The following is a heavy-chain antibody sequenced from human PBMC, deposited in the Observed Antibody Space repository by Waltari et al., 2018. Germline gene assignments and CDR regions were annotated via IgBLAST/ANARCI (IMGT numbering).Heavy chain of an antibody. Sequence: EVQVVESGGGLVQPGGSLKLSCATSGFSFSGSTIHWVRQTSGKGLEWVGRISRQPYNYATAYSASVKGRFTISRDDSKNTAYLQMNNLMTEDTAVYYCSGGEVTGTDFWGQGTLVTVSS. CDR2: ISRQPYNYAT. D-gene: IGHD6-19*01. CDR3: SGGEVTGTDF. CDR1: GFSFSGST. V-gene: IGHV3-73*01. J-gene: IGHJ4*02.